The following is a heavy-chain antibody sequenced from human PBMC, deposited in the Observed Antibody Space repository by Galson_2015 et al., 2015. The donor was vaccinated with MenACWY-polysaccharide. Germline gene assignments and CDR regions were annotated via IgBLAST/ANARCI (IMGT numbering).Heavy chain of an antibody. CDR3: VRLLGGVSFDS. J-gene: IGHJ4*02. Sequence: PALVTPTQTLSLTCTFSGFSVTATGVGVGWIRQPPGKAPEWLADIYWGGGKGFRPSLGARLPITKDNSSDQVVLTMTDMDPVDTATYYCVRLLGGVSFDSWGQGTL. D-gene: IGHD1-26*01. CDR1: GFSVTATGVG. V-gene: IGHV2-5*02. CDR2: IYWGGGK.